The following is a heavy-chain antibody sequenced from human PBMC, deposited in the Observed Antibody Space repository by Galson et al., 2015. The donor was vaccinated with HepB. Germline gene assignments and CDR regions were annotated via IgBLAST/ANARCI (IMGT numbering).Heavy chain of an antibody. D-gene: IGHD6-19*01. V-gene: IGHV3-64D*06. Sequence: PLRHSCPAYGVAFSSYAMHWVRQAPGKGLEYVSAISCNGGSTYHADSVKGRCTISRDNSKNTLYLQMSSVRAEDTAVYYCVQDLRAVAGRWGQGTLVTVSS. CDR2: ISCNGGST. CDR1: GVAFSSYA. J-gene: IGHJ4*02. CDR3: VQDLRAVAGR.